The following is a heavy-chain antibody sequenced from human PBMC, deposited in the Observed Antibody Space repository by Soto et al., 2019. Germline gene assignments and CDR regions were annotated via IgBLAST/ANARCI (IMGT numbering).Heavy chain of an antibody. D-gene: IGHD2-21*02. J-gene: IGHJ6*02. V-gene: IGHV1-46*01. CDR1: GYTFTSYY. CDR3: ATQFHHCGGDCYRGPYFGMDV. Sequence: ASVKVSCKASGYTFTSYYMHRVRQAPGQGLEWMGIINPSGGSTSYAQKFQGRVTMTRDTSTSTAYMELSKLISDDTAVYYCATQFHHCGGDCYRGPYFGMDVWGQGTTVTVSS. CDR2: INPSGGST.